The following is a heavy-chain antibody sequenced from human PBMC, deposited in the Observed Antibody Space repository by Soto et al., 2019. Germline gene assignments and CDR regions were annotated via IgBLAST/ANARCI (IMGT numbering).Heavy chain of an antibody. CDR1: GGSISSGGYY. J-gene: IGHJ3*02. D-gene: IGHD6-13*01. Sequence: SETLSLTCTVSGGSISSGGYYWSWIRQHPGKGLEWIGYIYYSGSTYYNPSLKSRVTISVDTSKNQFSLKLSSVTAADTAVYYCARYSRTAAGFPFAFNIWGQGTMVTVSS. CDR3: ARYSRTAAGFPFAFNI. V-gene: IGHV4-31*03. CDR2: IYYSGST.